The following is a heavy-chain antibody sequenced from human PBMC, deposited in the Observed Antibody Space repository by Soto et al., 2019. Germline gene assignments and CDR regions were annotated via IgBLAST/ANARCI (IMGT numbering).Heavy chain of an antibody. CDR1: GYTFTGYY. D-gene: IGHD4-17*01. CDR3: ARADDYGDYYGMDV. CDR2: INPNSGGT. V-gene: IGHV1-2*04. J-gene: IGHJ6*02. Sequence: QVQLVQSGAEVKKPGASVKVSCKASGYTFTGYYMHWVRQAPGQGLEWMGWINPNSGGTNYAQKFQGWVTMTRDTSISIAYMELSRLRSDDTAVYYCARADDYGDYYGMDVWGQGTTVTVSS.